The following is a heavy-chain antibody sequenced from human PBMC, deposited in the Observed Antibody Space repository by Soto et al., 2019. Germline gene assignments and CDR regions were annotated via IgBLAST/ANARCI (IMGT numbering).Heavy chain of an antibody. J-gene: IGHJ4*02. CDR1: GYTFTDYY. V-gene: IGHV1-2*02. CDR3: TRASAVAGGSSNSLPNDY. Sequence: ASVKVSCKASGYTFTDYYMHWVRQAPGQGLEWMGWINPSSGATSYAQNFQGRVTMTRDTSISTFYMELSRLSSDDTAIYYCTRASAVAGGSSNSLPNDYWGQGTLVTVSS. CDR2: INPSSGAT. D-gene: IGHD6-19*01.